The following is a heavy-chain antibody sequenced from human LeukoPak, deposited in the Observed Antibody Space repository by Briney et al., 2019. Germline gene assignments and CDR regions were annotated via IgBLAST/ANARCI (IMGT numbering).Heavy chain of an antibody. CDR1: GFTFSSYG. CDR2: IWYDGSNK. CDR3: ARDSSPDQLWLNYYYGMDV. Sequence: GGSLRLSCAASGFTFSSYGMHWVRQAPGKGLEWVAVIWYDGSNKYYADSVKGRFTISRDNSKNTLYLQMNSLRAEDTAVYYCARDSSPDQLWLNYYYGMDVWGQGTTVTVSS. J-gene: IGHJ6*02. D-gene: IGHD5-18*01. V-gene: IGHV3-33*01.